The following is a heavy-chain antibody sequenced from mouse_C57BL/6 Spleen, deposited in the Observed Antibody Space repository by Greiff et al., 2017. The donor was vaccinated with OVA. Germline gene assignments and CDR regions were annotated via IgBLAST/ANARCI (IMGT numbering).Heavy chain of an antibody. CDR3: ARYGIIYDGYFDY. V-gene: IGHV1-64*01. D-gene: IGHD2-3*01. Sequence: VQLQQSGAELVKPGASVKLSCKASGYTFTSYWMHWVKQRPGQGLEWIGMIHPNSGSTNYNEKFKSKATLTVDKSSSTAYMQLSSLTSEDSAVYYCARYGIIYDGYFDYWGQGTTLTVSS. J-gene: IGHJ2*01. CDR2: IHPNSGST. CDR1: GYTFTSYW.